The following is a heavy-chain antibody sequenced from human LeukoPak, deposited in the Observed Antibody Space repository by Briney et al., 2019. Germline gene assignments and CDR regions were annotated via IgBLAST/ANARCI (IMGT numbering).Heavy chain of an antibody. CDR2: MSGSDYYT. D-gene: IGHD3-3*01. CDR3: AKMEGQRLYDYCMDV. V-gene: IGHV3-23*01. J-gene: IGHJ6*03. CDR1: GFAFSNFA. Sequence: PGGSLRLSCAASGFAFSNFAMSWVRQAPGKGLEWVSAMSGSDYYTYYVESVKGRFTISRDNSKNTLYLHMNSLRADDTAVYYCAKMEGQRLYDYCMDVWGRGTTVTVSS.